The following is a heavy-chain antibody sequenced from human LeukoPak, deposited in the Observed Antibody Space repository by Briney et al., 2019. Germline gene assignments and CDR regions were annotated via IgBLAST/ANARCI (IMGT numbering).Heavy chain of an antibody. CDR1: GFSFSDNY. V-gene: IGHV3-11*03. Sequence: GGSLRLSCAASGFSFSDNYMSWVRQAPGKGLEWISYISGNSGYTKYADSVKGRFTIYRDNARKSLYLQMNNVTVEDTAVYYCCRQDWAYWGSGTLVTVSS. D-gene: IGHD2-21*01. J-gene: IGHJ4*02. CDR2: ISGNSGYT. CDR3: CRQDWAY.